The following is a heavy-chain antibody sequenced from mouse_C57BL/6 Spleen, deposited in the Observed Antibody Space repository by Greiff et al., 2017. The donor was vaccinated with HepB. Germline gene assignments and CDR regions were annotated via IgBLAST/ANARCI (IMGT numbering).Heavy chain of an antibody. J-gene: IGHJ2*01. V-gene: IGHV1-69*01. CDR2: IDPSDSYT. Sequence: QVQLQQPGAELVMPGASVKLSCKASGYTFTSYWMHWVKQRPGQGLEWIGEIDPSDSYTNYNQKFKGKSTLTVDKSSSTAYMQLSSLTSEDSAVYYCARRDGNYPLDYWGQGTTLTVSS. D-gene: IGHD2-1*01. CDR3: ARRDGNYPLDY. CDR1: GYTFTSYW.